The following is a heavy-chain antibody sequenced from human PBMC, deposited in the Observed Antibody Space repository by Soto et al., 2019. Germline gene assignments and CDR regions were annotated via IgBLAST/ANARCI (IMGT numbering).Heavy chain of an antibody. CDR2: ISVSDAFI. CDR3: TRETVAGITGLDY. V-gene: IGHV3-23*01. Sequence: EVQLLESGGDLVQPGGSLRLSCAASGFNVGAFAVNWVRQAPGKGLEWVSGISVSDAFIYYADSVRGRFSISRDASENSLYLQRNSLRVDDTALYYCTRETVAGITGLDYWGPGTLVTVAS. D-gene: IGHD1-20*01. CDR1: GFNVGAFA. J-gene: IGHJ4*02.